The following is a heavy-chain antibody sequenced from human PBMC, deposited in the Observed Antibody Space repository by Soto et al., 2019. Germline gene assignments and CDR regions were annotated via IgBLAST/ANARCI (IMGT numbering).Heavy chain of an antibody. D-gene: IGHD3-16*01. J-gene: IGHJ3*02. Sequence: QVQLVQSGAEVKKPGSSVKVSCKASGGTFSSYTISWVRQAPGQGLEWMGRIIPILGIANYAQKFQGRVTITADKSTSTAYMELSSLRSEDTAVYYCATGGSDVDAFDIWGQGTMVTVSS. CDR3: ATGGSDVDAFDI. CDR1: GGTFSSYT. CDR2: IIPILGIA. V-gene: IGHV1-69*02.